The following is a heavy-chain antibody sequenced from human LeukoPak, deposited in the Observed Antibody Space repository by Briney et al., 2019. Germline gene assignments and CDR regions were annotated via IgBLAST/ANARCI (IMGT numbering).Heavy chain of an antibody. V-gene: IGHV1-8*03. CDR2: MNPNSGNT. Sequence: ASVKVSCKTSGYTFTGYYMHWVRQAPGQGLEWMGWMNPNSGNTGYAQKFQGRVTITRNTSISTAYMELSSLRSEDTAVYYCARALKSITIFGVVSNSYYYYMDVWGKGTTVTVSS. CDR1: GYTFTGYY. D-gene: IGHD3-3*01. J-gene: IGHJ6*03. CDR3: ARALKSITIFGVVSNSYYYYMDV.